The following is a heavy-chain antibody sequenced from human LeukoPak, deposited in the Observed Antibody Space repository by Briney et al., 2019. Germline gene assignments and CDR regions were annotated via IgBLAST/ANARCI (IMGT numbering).Heavy chain of an antibody. CDR3: ARASRKFDY. Sequence: SETLSLTCAVYGGSFSGYYWSWIRQPPGKGLEWIGEINHSGSTNYNPSLKSRVTISVDTSKNQFSLKLSSVTAADTAVYYCARASRKFDYWGQGTLVTVSS. J-gene: IGHJ4*02. CDR2: INHSGST. CDR1: GGSFSGYY. V-gene: IGHV4-34*01.